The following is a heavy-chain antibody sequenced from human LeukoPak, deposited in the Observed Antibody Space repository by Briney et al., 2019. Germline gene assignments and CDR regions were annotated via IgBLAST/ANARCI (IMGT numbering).Heavy chain of an antibody. V-gene: IGHV3-48*01. J-gene: IGHJ5*02. CDR3: ARDSGRGWFDP. Sequence: GGSLRLSYAASGFTFSRFGMNWVRQAPGKGLEWISYISSSSSAIYYADSVKGRFTISRDNSKNTLYLQMNSLRGEDTAVYYCARDSGRGWFDPWGQGTLVTVSS. D-gene: IGHD2-15*01. CDR2: ISSSSSAI. CDR1: GFTFSRFG.